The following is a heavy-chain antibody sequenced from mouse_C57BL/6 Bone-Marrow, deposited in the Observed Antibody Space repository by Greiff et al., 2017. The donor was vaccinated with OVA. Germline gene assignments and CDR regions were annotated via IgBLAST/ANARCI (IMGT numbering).Heavy chain of an antibody. CDR1: GYTFTSYW. J-gene: IGHJ2*01. CDR3: ARCRITTVVPFDY. D-gene: IGHD1-1*01. Sequence: QVQLQQPGAELVKPGASVKMSCKASGYTFTSYWITWVKQRPGQGLEWLGEIYPGSGSTNYNEKFKSKATLTVDTSSSTAYMQLSTLTSEDSAVYYCARCRITTVVPFDYWGQGTTLTVSS. V-gene: IGHV1-55*01. CDR2: IYPGSGST.